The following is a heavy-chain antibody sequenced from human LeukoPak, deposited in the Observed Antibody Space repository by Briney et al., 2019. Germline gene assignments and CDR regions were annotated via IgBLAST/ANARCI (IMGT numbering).Heavy chain of an antibody. CDR3: TSSLGVVIHGGMDV. J-gene: IGHJ6*02. CDR2: IYYTGST. CDR1: GGSISSYH. Sequence: SETLSLTCTVSGGSISSYHWSWIRQPPGKGLEWIGHIYYTGSTNYNPSLKSRVTISLDTSKNQFSLKLSSVTAADTAVYYCTSSLGVVIHGGMDVWGQGTTVTVSS. D-gene: IGHD3-3*01. V-gene: IGHV4-59*01.